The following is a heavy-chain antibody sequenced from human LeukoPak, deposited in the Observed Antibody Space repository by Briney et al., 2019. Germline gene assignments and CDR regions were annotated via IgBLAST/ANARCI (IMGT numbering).Heavy chain of an antibody. CDR1: GFTFSSYS. CDR2: ISSSSSYI. Sequence: GGSLRLSCAASGFTFSSYSMNWVRQAPGKGLEWVSSISSSSSYIYYADSVKGRFTISRDNAKNSLYLQMNSLRAEDTAVYYCARDPLPRIAARPGYFQHWGQGTLVTVSS. V-gene: IGHV3-21*01. CDR3: ARDPLPRIAARPGYFQH. D-gene: IGHD6-6*01. J-gene: IGHJ1*01.